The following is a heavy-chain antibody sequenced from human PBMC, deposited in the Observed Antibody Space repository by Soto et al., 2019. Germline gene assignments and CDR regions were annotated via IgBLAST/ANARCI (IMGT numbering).Heavy chain of an antibody. J-gene: IGHJ3*02. D-gene: IGHD3-10*01. CDR1: GGSISSYY. Sequence: QVQLQESGPGLMKPSETLSLTCTVSGGSISSYYWSWIRQPPGKGLEWIGYIYYSGSTNYNPSLKSRVTISVDTSKNQFSLKLSSVTAADTAVYYCARRYGSFFDIWGQGTMVTVSS. V-gene: IGHV4-59*08. CDR3: ARRYGSFFDI. CDR2: IYYSGST.